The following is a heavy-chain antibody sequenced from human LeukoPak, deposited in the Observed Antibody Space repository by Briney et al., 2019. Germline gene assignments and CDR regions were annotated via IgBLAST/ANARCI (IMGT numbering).Heavy chain of an antibody. Sequence: SESLSLTCTVSGGSISGYYWSWIRQPPGKGLEWIGYIYYSGSTNYNPSLKSRVTISVDTSKNQFSLKLSSVSAADTAVYYCARDGGAAAFFDYWGQGTLVTVSS. CDR3: ARDGGAAAFFDY. V-gene: IGHV4-59*01. CDR2: IYYSGST. J-gene: IGHJ4*02. D-gene: IGHD3-16*01. CDR1: GGSISGYY.